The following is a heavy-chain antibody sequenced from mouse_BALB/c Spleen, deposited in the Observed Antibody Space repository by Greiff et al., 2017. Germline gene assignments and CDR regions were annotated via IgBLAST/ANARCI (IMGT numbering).Heavy chain of an antibody. CDR2: IYPGNSDT. D-gene: IGHD2-14*01. CDR3: TRGYRYDDYYAMDY. CDR1: GYTFTSYW. Sequence: EVQLQQSGTVLARPGASVKMSCKASGYTFTSYWMHWVKQRPGQGLEWIGAIYPGNSDTSYNQKFKGKAKLTAVTSTSTAYMELSSLTNEDSAVYYCTRGYRYDDYYAMDYWGQGTSVTVSS. J-gene: IGHJ4*01. V-gene: IGHV1-5*01.